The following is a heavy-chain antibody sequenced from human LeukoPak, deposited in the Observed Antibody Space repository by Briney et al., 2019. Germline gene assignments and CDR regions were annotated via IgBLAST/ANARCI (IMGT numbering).Heavy chain of an antibody. V-gene: IGHV4-59*01. CDR2: IYYSGST. D-gene: IGHD3-3*01. Sequence: PSETLSLTCAVYGGSFSGYYWSWIRQPPGKGLEWIGYIYYSGSTNYNPSLKSRVTISVDTSKNQFSLKLSSVTAADTAVYYCARDRVNWFDPWGQGTLVTVSS. J-gene: IGHJ5*02. CDR1: GGSFSGYY. CDR3: ARDRVNWFDP.